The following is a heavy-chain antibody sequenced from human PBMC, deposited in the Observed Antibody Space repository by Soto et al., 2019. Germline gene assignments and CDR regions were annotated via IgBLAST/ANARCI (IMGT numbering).Heavy chain of an antibody. CDR3: ATGLIGYCSSTSCPLGY. V-gene: IGHV1-24*01. J-gene: IGHJ4*02. CDR2: CDPEDGET. CDR1: GYTLTELS. Sequence: QVQLVQSGAEVKKPGASVKVSCKVSGYTLTELSMHWVRQAPGKGLEWMGGCDPEDGETIYAQKFQGRVTMTEDTSTDTAYMELSSLRSEDTAVYYCATGLIGYCSSTSCPLGYWGQGTLVTVSS. D-gene: IGHD2-2*01.